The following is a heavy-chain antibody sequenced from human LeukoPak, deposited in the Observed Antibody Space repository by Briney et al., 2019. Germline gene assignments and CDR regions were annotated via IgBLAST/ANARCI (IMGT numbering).Heavy chain of an antibody. CDR3: ARCDSSRKAFDI. CDR2: IWFDGTNK. J-gene: IGHJ3*02. CDR1: GFTFSSYG. D-gene: IGHD6-19*01. V-gene: IGHV3-33*01. Sequence: GGSLRLSCAASGFTFSSYGMHWVRQAPGKGLEWVAFIWFDGTNKYYADSVKGRFTISRDNSKNTLYLQMNSLRAEDTAVYYCARCDSSRKAFDIWGQGTMVTVSS.